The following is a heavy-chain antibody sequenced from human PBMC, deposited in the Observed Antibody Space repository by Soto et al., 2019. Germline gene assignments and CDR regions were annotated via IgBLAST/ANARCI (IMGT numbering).Heavy chain of an antibody. Sequence: QVQLVESGGGVVQPGRSLRLSCAASGFTFSSYGMHWVRQAPGKGLEWVAVIWYDGSNKYYADSVKGRFTISRDNSKNTLDLQMNSLRAEDTAVYYCARDRTSFDSWGQGTLVTVSS. J-gene: IGHJ4*02. CDR2: IWYDGSNK. CDR1: GFTFSSYG. V-gene: IGHV3-33*01. CDR3: ARDRTSFDS.